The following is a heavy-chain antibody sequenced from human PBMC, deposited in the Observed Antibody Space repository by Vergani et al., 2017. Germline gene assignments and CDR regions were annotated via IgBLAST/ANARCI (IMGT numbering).Heavy chain of an antibody. Sequence: QVQLQESGPGLVKPPGTLSLTCAVSGGSISSSNWWSWVRQPPGKGLDWIGEIYHSGSTNYNPSLKSRVTISVDKSKNQFSLKLSSVTAADTAVYYCAREKTTVVTPGAFDIWGQGTMVTVSS. CDR2: IYHSGST. J-gene: IGHJ3*02. CDR3: AREKTTVVTPGAFDI. V-gene: IGHV4-4*03. CDR1: GGSISSSNW. D-gene: IGHD4-23*01.